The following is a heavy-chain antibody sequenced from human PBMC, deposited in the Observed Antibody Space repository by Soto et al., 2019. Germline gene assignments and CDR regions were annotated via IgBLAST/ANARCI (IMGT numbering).Heavy chain of an antibody. CDR1: GGTFSSYT. J-gene: IGHJ4*02. V-gene: IGHV1-69*02. CDR2: IIPILGIA. Sequence: QVQLVQSGAEVKKPGSSVKVSCKASGGTFSSYTISWVRQAPGQGLEWMGRIIPILGIANYAQKFQGRVTITADKSTRTAYMELSSLRSEDTAVYYCSTLRHCSGGSCYAPTDYWGQGTLVTVSS. CDR3: STLRHCSGGSCYAPTDY. D-gene: IGHD2-15*01.